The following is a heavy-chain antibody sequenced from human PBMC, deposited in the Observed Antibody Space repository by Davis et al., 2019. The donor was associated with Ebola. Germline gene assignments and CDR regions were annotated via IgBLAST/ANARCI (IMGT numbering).Heavy chain of an antibody. Sequence: GESLKISCATSGFIFSTSSMNWVRQVPGTGLELVSSLELVSSISASTGYIYYADSVKGRFTISRDNAKNSLYLQMNSLRAEDTAVYYCVRSYYGMDVWGQGTTVTVSS. V-gene: IGHV3-21*01. CDR1: GFIFSTSS. J-gene: IGHJ6*02. CDR3: VRSYYGMDV. CDR2: ISASTGYI.